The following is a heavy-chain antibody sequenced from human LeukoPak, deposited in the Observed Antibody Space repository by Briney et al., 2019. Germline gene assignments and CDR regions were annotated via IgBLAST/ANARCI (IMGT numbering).Heavy chain of an antibody. Sequence: PGGSLRLSCAASGVTFRGFAMSWVRQAPGKGLEWVSAVSGVSSDTYYADSVKGRFTIYRDTSKNTLYLQMNNLRAEDTAVYYCVKATPPSGYGAYPPFDFWGQGTLVTVSS. CDR2: VSGVSSDT. V-gene: IGHV3-23*01. D-gene: IGHD4-17*01. J-gene: IGHJ4*02. CDR1: GVTFRGFA. CDR3: VKATPPSGYGAYPPFDF.